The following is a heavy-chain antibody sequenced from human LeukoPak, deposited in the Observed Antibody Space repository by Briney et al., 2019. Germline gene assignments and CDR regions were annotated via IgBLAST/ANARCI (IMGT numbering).Heavy chain of an antibody. J-gene: IGHJ4*02. CDR3: AKAPVTTCRGAFCYPFDY. D-gene: IGHD2-15*01. CDR1: GFTFSSYA. V-gene: IGHV3-23*01. CDR2: ISGSGGST. Sequence: GGSLRLSCAASGFTFSSYAMSWVRQAPGKGLEWVSAISGSGGSTYHADSVKGRSTISRDSSKNTLFLQMNRLRPEDAAVYYCAKAPVTTCRGAFCYPFDYWGLGTLVTVSS.